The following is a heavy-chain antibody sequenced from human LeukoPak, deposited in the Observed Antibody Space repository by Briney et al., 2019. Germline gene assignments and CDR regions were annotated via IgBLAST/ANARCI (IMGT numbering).Heavy chain of an antibody. J-gene: IGHJ4*02. D-gene: IGHD2-15*01. CDR2: INHSGST. CDR1: GGSFSGYY. CDR3: ARSGHIVVVVAATPFDY. Sequence: PSETLSLTCAVYGGSFSGYYWSWIRQPPGKGLEWIGEINHSGSTNYNPSLKSRVTISVDTSKNQFSLKLSSVTAADTAVYYCARSGHIVVVVAATPFDYWGQGTLVTVSS. V-gene: IGHV4-34*01.